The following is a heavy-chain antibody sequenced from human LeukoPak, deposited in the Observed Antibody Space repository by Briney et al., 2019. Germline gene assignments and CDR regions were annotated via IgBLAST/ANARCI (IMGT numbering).Heavy chain of an antibody. CDR1: GGSISPYY. CDR2: IYYSGNT. Sequence: PSETLSLTCTVSGGSISPYYWSWIRQPPGKGLEWIGNIYYSGNTYYNPSLKSRVTISVDTSKNQFSLKLSSVTAADTAVYYCARNKRYFDYWGQGTLVTVSS. CDR3: ARNKRYFDY. J-gene: IGHJ4*02. D-gene: IGHD1/OR15-1a*01. V-gene: IGHV4-59*01.